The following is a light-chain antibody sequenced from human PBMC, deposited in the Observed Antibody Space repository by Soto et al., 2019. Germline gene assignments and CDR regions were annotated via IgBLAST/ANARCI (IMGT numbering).Light chain of an antibody. CDR2: GAS. CDR3: QHYGTSRT. CDR1: QSVSSSY. V-gene: IGKV3-20*01. J-gene: IGKJ1*01. Sequence: EIVLTQSPGTLSLSPGERATLSCRASQSVSSSYLTWYQQKPGQAPRLLIYGASSRATGIPDRFSGSGSGTDFALTISSLEPEGFAVYYCQHYGTSRTFGRGTKVEIK.